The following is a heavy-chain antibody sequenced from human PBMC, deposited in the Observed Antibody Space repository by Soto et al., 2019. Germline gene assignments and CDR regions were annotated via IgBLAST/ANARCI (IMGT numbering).Heavy chain of an antibody. J-gene: IGHJ3*02. D-gene: IGHD2-21*02. CDR1: GGSISSRSYY. Sequence: QLQLQESGPGPVKPSETLSLTCTVSGGSISSRSYYWGLIRQPPGKGLEWIGSISYNGSTYYNPYLKSRVTISVDTSKNQFSLKLSSVTAADTAVYYCAHGRLAYCGGDCYEAFDIWGHGTMVTVSS. V-gene: IGHV4-39*01. CDR3: AHGRLAYCGGDCYEAFDI. CDR2: ISYNGST.